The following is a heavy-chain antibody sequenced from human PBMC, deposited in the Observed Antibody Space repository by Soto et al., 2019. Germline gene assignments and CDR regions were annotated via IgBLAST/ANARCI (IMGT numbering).Heavy chain of an antibody. V-gene: IGHV3-33*01. CDR1: GFTFSSYG. Sequence: RGSLRLSCAASGFTFSSYGMHWVRQAPGKGLEWVAVIWYDGSNKYYADSVKGRFTISRDNSKNTLYLQMNSLRAEDTAVYYCAREVVVVPAAMPGAFDIWGQGTMVTVSS. CDR3: AREVVVVPAAMPGAFDI. D-gene: IGHD2-2*01. J-gene: IGHJ3*02. CDR2: IWYDGSNK.